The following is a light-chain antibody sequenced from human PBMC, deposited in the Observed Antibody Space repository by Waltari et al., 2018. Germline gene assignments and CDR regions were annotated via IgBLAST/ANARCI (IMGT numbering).Light chain of an antibody. CDR3: SSYTITSTVV. V-gene: IGLV2-14*01. Sequence: QSALTQPASVSGSPGQSITLSCTGTTSDIRGHNYASYQRHPGKAPKLLIYDVSNRPSGVSNRFSGSKSGNTASLTISGLLAEDEADYYCSSYTITSTVVFGGGTKLTVL. J-gene: IGLJ2*01. CDR1: TSDIRGHNY. CDR2: DVS.